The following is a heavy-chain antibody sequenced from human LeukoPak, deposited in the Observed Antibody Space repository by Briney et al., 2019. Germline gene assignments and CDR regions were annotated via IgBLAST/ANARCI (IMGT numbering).Heavy chain of an antibody. J-gene: IGHJ4*02. Sequence: SETLSLTCTVSGGSVSSGSYYWSWIRQPPGKGLEWIGCIYYSGSTNHNPSLKSRVTISVDTSKNQFSLKLSSVTAADTAVYYCARVRRDGYNRPFDYWGQGTLVTVSS. D-gene: IGHD5-24*01. CDR3: ARVRRDGYNRPFDY. CDR1: GGSVSSGSYY. V-gene: IGHV4-61*01. CDR2: IYYSGST.